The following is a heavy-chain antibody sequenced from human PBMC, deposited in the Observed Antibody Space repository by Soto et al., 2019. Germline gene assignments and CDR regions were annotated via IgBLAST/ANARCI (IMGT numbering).Heavy chain of an antibody. CDR2: ISGSGGST. CDR1: GFTFSSYA. CDR3: AKFFFITMVPLFDY. D-gene: IGHD3-10*01. Sequence: GGSLRLSCAASGFTFSSYAMSWVRQAPGKGLEWVSAISGSGGSTYYADSVKGRFTISRDNSKNTLYLQMNSLRAEDTAVYYCAKFFFITMVPLFDYWRQGPLVPASP. J-gene: IGHJ4*02. V-gene: IGHV3-23*01.